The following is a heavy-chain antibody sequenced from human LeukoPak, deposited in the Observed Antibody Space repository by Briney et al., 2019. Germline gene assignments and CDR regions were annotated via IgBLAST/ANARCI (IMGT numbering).Heavy chain of an antibody. Sequence: SETLSLTCTVSGGSISSTNYYWGWIRQPPGKGLEWIGSIYYSGSTYYNPSLKSRVTISVDTSKNQFSLKLSSVTAADTAVYYCARFRGIRYTGYYYYMDVWGKGTTVTVSS. CDR1: GGSISSTNYY. V-gene: IGHV4-39*07. J-gene: IGHJ6*03. CDR2: IYYSGST. CDR3: ARFRGIRYTGYYYYMDV. D-gene: IGHD1-14*01.